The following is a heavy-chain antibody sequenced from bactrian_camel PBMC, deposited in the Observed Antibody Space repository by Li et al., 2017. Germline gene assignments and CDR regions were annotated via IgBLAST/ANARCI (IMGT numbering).Heavy chain of an antibody. J-gene: IGHJ4*01. Sequence: VQLVESGGGSVQVGGSLRLSCAASGYSPAKYAMGWFRQAPGKKREGVASIRPGDTTTAYASSVRGRFSISLDTAKNTVYLQMNSLKPEDTATYYCATQFLEASCAVVHAIDDWGQGTQVTVS. CDR2: IRPGDTTT. CDR3: ATQFLEASCAVVHAIDD. CDR1: GYSPAKYA. V-gene: IGHV3S63*01. D-gene: IGHD2*01.